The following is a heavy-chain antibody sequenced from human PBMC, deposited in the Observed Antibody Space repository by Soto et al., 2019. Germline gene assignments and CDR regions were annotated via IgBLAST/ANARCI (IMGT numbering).Heavy chain of an antibody. D-gene: IGHD3-16*01. CDR1: GASKRSYH. J-gene: IGHJ5*02. V-gene: IGHV4-4*07. CDR3: AKDVSSRRWFDP. CDR2: MQHTGNT. Sequence: KSSETLSLTCAVSGASKRSYHWSWIRQPAGKGLEWIGRMQHTGNTNYNPSLKSRVTMSVDTSKNQISLKMPSVTAAATAVYFCAKDVSSRRWFDPWGQGSLVTVSS.